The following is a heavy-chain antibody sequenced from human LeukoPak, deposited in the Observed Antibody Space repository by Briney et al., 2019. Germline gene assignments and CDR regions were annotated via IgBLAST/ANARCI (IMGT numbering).Heavy chain of an antibody. V-gene: IGHV3-15*07. Sequence: GGSLRLSCVASGFTFSDHYMDWVRQAPGKGLEWVGRIKRRSDGGTTDFAAPVKGRFSISTGDSENTLNLQMNSLKTEDTAVYYCIHYGSGSYSTDYWGQGTLVTVSS. J-gene: IGHJ4*02. CDR3: IHYGSGSYSTDY. CDR2: IKRRSDGGTT. CDR1: GFTFSDHY. D-gene: IGHD3-10*01.